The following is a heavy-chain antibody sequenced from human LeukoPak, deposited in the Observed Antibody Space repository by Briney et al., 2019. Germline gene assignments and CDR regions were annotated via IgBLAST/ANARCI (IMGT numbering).Heavy chain of an antibody. V-gene: IGHV4-59*04. CDR3: ATRIAAKSYYFDY. CDR1: GDSISSYY. Sequence: SETLSLTCTVSGDSISSYYWSWIRQPPGKGLEWIGEINHSGSTYYNPSLKSRVTISVDTSKNQFSLKLSSVTAADTAVYYCATRIAAKSYYFDYWGQGTLVTVSS. D-gene: IGHD6-6*01. J-gene: IGHJ4*02. CDR2: INHSGST.